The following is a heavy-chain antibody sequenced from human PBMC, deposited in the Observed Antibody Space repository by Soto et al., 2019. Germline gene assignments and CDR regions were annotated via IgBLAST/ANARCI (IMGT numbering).Heavy chain of an antibody. V-gene: IGHV4-59*01. CDR2: IYYSGST. CDR3: ARARAAAGTPWFDP. CDR1: GGSISSYY. D-gene: IGHD6-13*01. Sequence: TVSGGSISSYYWSWIRQPPGKGLEWIGYIYYSGSTNYNPSLKSRVTISVDTSKNQFSLKLSSVTAADTAVYYCARARAAAGTPWFDPWGQGTLVTVSS. J-gene: IGHJ5*02.